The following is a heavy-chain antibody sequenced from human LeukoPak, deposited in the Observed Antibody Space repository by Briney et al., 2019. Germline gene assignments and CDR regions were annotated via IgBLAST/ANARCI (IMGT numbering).Heavy chain of an antibody. CDR2: INHSGST. CDR1: GVSFSGYY. CDR3: ARPSNSGWSIFDY. V-gene: IGHV4-34*01. J-gene: IGHJ4*02. Sequence: TSDTLSLTCAVYGVSFSGYYWSWTRHPPGKGLEWIGEINHSGSTNYTPSIKSLVTISVDTSKNQFSLKLSSVTAADTAVYYCARPSNSGWSIFDYWGQGTLVTVSS. D-gene: IGHD6-19*01.